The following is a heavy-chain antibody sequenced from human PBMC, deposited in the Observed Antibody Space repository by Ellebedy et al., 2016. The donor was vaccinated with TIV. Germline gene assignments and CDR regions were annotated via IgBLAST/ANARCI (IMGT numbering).Heavy chain of an antibody. CDR3: AKLQWFGEPSSDP. D-gene: IGHD3-10*01. J-gene: IGHJ5*02. V-gene: IGHV3-74*01. CDR2: IDTGGSTI. Sequence: GESLKISXAASGFSFRDYWMHWVRQAPGEGLVWLSRIDTGGSTIDYADSVRGRFTTSRDNSNNTLYLQMNSLRVEDSAIYYCAKLQWFGEPSSDPWGQGTLVTVSS. CDR1: GFSFRDYW.